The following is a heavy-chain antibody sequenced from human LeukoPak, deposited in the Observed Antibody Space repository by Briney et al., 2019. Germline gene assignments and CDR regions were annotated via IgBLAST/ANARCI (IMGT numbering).Heavy chain of an antibody. D-gene: IGHD3-10*01. CDR1: GGTFSSYA. CDR2: IIPIFDTA. CDR3: ARVTGGLWFGESSTFDY. Sequence: ASVKVSCKASGGTFSSYAISWVRQAPGQGLEWMGGIIPIFDTANYAQKFQGRVTITADESTSTAYMGLSSLKSEDTAVYYCARVTGGLWFGESSTFDYWGQGTLLTVSS. J-gene: IGHJ4*02. V-gene: IGHV1-69*13.